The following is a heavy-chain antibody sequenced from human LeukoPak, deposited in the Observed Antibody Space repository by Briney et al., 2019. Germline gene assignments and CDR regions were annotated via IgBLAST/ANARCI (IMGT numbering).Heavy chain of an antibody. D-gene: IGHD6-19*01. Sequence: AGGSLRLSCAASGFTFSTYWMSWVRQAPGKGLEGVANIKQDGTEKYCVDSVKGRFTISRDNSKNTLYLQMNSLRAEDTAVYYCAKSSSGWVYNWFDPWGQGTLVTVSS. CDR3: AKSSSGWVYNWFDP. J-gene: IGHJ5*02. CDR2: IKQDGTEK. V-gene: IGHV3-7*01. CDR1: GFTFSTYW.